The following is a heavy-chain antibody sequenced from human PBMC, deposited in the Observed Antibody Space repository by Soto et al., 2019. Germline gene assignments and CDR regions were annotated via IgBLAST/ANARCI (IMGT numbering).Heavy chain of an antibody. J-gene: IGHJ5*02. CDR3: AKWDYEGSSWYSWFDP. V-gene: IGHV3-23*01. Sequence: EVQLLESGGGLVQPGGSLRLSCAASGFTFSSYAMSWVRQAPGKGLEWVSAISGSGGSTYYADSVKGRFTISRDNSKNTLYLQMKSLRAEDTAVYYCAKWDYEGSSWYSWFDPWGQGTLVTVYS. D-gene: IGHD6-13*01. CDR2: ISGSGGST. CDR1: GFTFSSYA.